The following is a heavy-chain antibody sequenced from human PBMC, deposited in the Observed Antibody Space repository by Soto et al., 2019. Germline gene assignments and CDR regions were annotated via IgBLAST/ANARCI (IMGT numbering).Heavy chain of an antibody. V-gene: IGHV1-69*13. Sequence: SVKVSCKASGGTFSSYAISWVRQAPGQGLEWMGGIIPIFGTANYAQKFQGRVTITADESTSTAYMELSSLRSEDTAVYYCASPSPSIAAAGTFDYWGQGTLVTVSS. CDR2: IIPIFGTA. CDR1: GGTFSSYA. D-gene: IGHD6-13*01. J-gene: IGHJ4*02. CDR3: ASPSPSIAAAGTFDY.